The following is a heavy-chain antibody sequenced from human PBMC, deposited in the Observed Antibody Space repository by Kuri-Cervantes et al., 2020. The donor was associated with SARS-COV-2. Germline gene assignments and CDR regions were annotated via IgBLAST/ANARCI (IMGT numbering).Heavy chain of an antibody. V-gene: IGHV3-64D*08. D-gene: IGHD6-19*01. CDR1: GFTFSGYA. CDR3: VRSGAVAGTFDY. CDR2: ISSNGGST. Sequence: GESLKISCSASGFTFSGYAMHWVRQAPGKGLEYVSAISSNGGSTYYADSVKGRFTISRDNSKNTLYLQMSSLRAEDTAVYYCVRSGAVAGTFDYWGQGTLVTVSS. J-gene: IGHJ4*02.